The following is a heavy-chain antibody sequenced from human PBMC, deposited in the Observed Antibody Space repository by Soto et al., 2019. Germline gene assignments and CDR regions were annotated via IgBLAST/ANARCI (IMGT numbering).Heavy chain of an antibody. Sequence: PGGSLRLSCAASGFTFSSYAMSWVRQAPGKGLEWVAVISYDGSNKYYADSVKGRFTISRDNSKNTLYLQMNSLRAEDTAVYYCAKAQLRYFDWPSPMDVWGKGTTVTVSS. CDR1: GFTFSSYA. CDR3: AKAQLRYFDWPSPMDV. J-gene: IGHJ6*03. V-gene: IGHV3-30*18. CDR2: ISYDGSNK. D-gene: IGHD3-9*01.